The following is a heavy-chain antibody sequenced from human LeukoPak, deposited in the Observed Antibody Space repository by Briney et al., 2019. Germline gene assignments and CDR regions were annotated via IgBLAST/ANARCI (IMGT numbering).Heavy chain of an antibody. J-gene: IGHJ4*01. D-gene: IGHD6-6*01. V-gene: IGHV3-74*01. Sequence: GGSLRLSCTASGFTLRNYWMHWVRQVPGKRLVWVSRISGDGSVTNYADSVQGRFTISRDNAKNTLYLQIDSLRSEDTAVYYCARYSSSTGGASYYLDYWGNGTLVTVSS. CDR2: ISGDGSVT. CDR3: ARYSSSTGGASYYLDY. CDR1: GFTLRNYW.